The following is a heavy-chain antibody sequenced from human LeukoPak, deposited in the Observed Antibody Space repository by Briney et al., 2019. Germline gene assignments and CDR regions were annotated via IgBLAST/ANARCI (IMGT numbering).Heavy chain of an antibody. CDR2: IYSAGST. J-gene: IGHJ4*02. V-gene: IGHV3-66*01. CDR1: GFTVSSSY. D-gene: IGHD2-15*01. Sequence: GGSLRLSCAASGFTVSSSYMSWVRQAPGKGLEWVSLIYSAGSTYYADSVKGRFTISRDNSKNTLYLQMNSLRAEGTAVYYCARKTPRFGDYDYWGQGTLVTVSS. CDR3: ARKTPRFGDYDY.